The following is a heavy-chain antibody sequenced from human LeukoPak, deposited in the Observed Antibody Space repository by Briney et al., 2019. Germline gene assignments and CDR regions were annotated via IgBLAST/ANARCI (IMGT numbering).Heavy chain of an antibody. V-gene: IGHV3-7*01. CDR2: IKEVGSEK. CDR3: EVQWLGLDY. CDR1: GLTFSSYW. Sequence: PGGSLRLSCAASGLTFSSYWMSWVRQAPGKGLEWVANIKEVGSEKYYVDSVKGRFTISRDNAKNSLYLQMSSLRAEDTAVYYCEVQWLGLDYWGQGTLVTVSS. D-gene: IGHD6-19*01. J-gene: IGHJ4*02.